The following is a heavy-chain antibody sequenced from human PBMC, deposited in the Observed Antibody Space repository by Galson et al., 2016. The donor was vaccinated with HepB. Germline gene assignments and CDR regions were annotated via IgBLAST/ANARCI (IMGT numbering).Heavy chain of an antibody. D-gene: IGHD6-13*01. V-gene: IGHV2-5*02. J-gene: IGHJ4*02. CDR3: AHRDYSRSWVGGFDY. CDR1: GFSLSTVGLA. Sequence: PALVKPTQTLTLTCTFSGFSLSTVGLAVGWVRQPPGQALEWLALIYWDDDKRYSPSLKSRLPITKDTSKNQVVLTMTNMDPVYTATYYCAHRDYSRSWVGGFDYWGQGTLVTVSS. CDR2: IYWDDDK.